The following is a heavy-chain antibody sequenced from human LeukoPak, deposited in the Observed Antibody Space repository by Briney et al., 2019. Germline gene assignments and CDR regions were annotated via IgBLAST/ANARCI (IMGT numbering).Heavy chain of an antibody. CDR1: GFTVSSNY. J-gene: IGHJ1*01. CDR3: AKLLGERMGRRDH. CDR2: IYSGGRT. D-gene: IGHD3-10*01. Sequence: GGSLRLSCAASGFTVSSNYMSWVRQAPGKGLEWVSVIYSGGRTYYADSVKGRFTISRDNSKNTVYLQMNSLRAEDTAVYYCAKLLGERMGRRDHWGQGPLV. V-gene: IGHV3-53*01.